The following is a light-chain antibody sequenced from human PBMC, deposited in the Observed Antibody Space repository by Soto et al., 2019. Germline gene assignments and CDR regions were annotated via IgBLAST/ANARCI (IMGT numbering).Light chain of an antibody. Sequence: EIVMSQSSATLSLSPGERATLSCRASQSVTSNSLAWYQQKAGQAPRLLIYGASNRAAGIPDRFSGSGSRTDFPLTISRLEPEDFAVYYSQQYGSSGTFGQGTKVDI. CDR2: GAS. CDR1: QSVTSNS. CDR3: QQYGSSGT. J-gene: IGKJ1*01. V-gene: IGKV3-20*01.